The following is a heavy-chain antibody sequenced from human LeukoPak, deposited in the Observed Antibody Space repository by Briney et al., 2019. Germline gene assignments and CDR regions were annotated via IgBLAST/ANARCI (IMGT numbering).Heavy chain of an antibody. D-gene: IGHD4-17*01. CDR1: GFTFSNYG. CDR3: VKDRGSPTEFDC. V-gene: IGHV3-30*18. CDR2: IWHDGTKK. J-gene: IGHJ4*02. Sequence: PGRSLRLSCAASGFTFSNYGMHWFGQAPAKGLRWVAIIWHDGTKKYYADSVKGRFTISRDNSKDTLYLQMDSLRGEDTAVYYCVKDRGSPTEFDCWGQGALVTVSS.